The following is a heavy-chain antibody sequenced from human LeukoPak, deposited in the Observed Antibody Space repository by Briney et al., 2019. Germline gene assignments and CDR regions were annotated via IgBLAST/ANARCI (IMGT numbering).Heavy chain of an antibody. J-gene: IGHJ4*02. CDR3: TRDHCSSTSCYGD. CDR1: GFTFGDYA. CDR2: IRSKAYGGTT. V-gene: IGHV3-49*04. D-gene: IGHD2-2*01. Sequence: GGSLRLSCTASGFTFGDYAMSWVRQAPGKGLEWVGFIRSKAYGGTTEYAASVKGRFTISRDDSKSIAYLQMNSLKTEDTAVYYCTRDHCSSTSCYGDWGQGTLVTVSS.